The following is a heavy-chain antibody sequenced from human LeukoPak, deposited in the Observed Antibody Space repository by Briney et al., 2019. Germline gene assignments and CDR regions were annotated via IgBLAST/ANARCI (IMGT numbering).Heavy chain of an antibody. CDR1: GYSFTSYW. V-gene: IGHV5-51*01. Sequence: GESLQISCKGSGYSFTSYWIGWVRQMPGKGLEWMGIIYRGDSDTRYSPSFQGQVTISADKSISTAYLQWSSLKASDTAMYYCARGYCSSTSCSGEWFDPWGQGTLVTVSS. D-gene: IGHD2-2*01. CDR2: IYRGDSDT. J-gene: IGHJ5*02. CDR3: ARGYCSSTSCSGEWFDP.